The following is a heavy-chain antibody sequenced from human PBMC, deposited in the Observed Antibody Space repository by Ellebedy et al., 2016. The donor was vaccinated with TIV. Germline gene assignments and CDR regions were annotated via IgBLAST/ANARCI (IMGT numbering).Heavy chain of an antibody. Sequence: AASVTVSCKTSGYTFTGYYIHWVRPAPGQGLEWMGWINPNSGDTNYAQNFQGRVTVTRDTPISTAYIELSGLKSDDTAVYYCARPKRNGGGMDGWGQGTTVTVS. CDR1: GYTFTGYY. CDR2: INPNSGDT. CDR3: ARPKRNGGGMDG. V-gene: IGHV1-2*02. J-gene: IGHJ6*02. D-gene: IGHD3-16*01.